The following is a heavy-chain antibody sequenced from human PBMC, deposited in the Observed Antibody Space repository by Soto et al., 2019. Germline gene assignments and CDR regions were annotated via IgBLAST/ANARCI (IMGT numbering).Heavy chain of an antibody. CDR2: ISGSGGST. J-gene: IGHJ4*02. D-gene: IGHD4-17*01. CDR3: AKDPYGEYVRVFDY. Sequence: RRSCAASGFTSSSYAMSWVRQAPGKGLEGVSAISGSGGSTYYADSVKGRFTISRDNSKNTLYLQMNSLRAEDTAVYYSAKDPYGEYVRVFDYWGQRTLVTAFS. V-gene: IGHV3-23*01. CDR1: GFTSSSYA.